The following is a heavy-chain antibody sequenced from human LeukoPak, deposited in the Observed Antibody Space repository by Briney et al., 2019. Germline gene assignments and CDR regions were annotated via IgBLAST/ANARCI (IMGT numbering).Heavy chain of an antibody. J-gene: IGHJ2*01. Sequence: TGGSLRLSCAASGFTFSSYDMHWVRQATGKGLEWVSAIGTAGDTYYPGSVKGRFTISRENAKNSLYLQMNSLRAGDTAAYYCARQGAVAGSYWYFDLWGRGTLVTVSS. CDR2: IGTAGDT. CDR3: ARQGAVAGSYWYFDL. V-gene: IGHV3-13*01. D-gene: IGHD6-19*01. CDR1: GFTFSSYD.